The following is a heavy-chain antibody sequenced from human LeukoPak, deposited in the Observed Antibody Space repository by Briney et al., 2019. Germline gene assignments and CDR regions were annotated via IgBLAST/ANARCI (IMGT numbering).Heavy chain of an antibody. D-gene: IGHD3-22*01. J-gene: IGHJ4*02. V-gene: IGHV4-31*03. CDR1: GGSISSGGYY. CDR2: IYYSGST. Sequence: SETLSLTCTVSGGSISSGGYYWSWIRQHPGKGLEWIGYIYYSGSTYYNPSLKSRVTISVDTPKNQFSLKLSSVTAADTAVYYCARDLGYYDSSGYSHYFDYWGQGTLVTVSS. CDR3: ARDLGYYDSSGYSHYFDY.